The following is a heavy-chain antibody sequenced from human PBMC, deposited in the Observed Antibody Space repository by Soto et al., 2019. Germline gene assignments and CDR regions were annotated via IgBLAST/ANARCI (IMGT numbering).Heavy chain of an antibody. D-gene: IGHD5-12*01. Sequence: QVVLLQSGAEVKEPGSSVRVSCQVSGSPFNNFAFSWVRQAPGHGPEWMGGIVVDSNTAEYSQRFQDRVTITADTSADTLYMELGSLTFEVTAVYYWARAIKRCEVNYYCDFWGQGTLVTVSS. CDR1: GSPFNNFA. V-gene: IGHV1-69*06. CDR2: IVVDSNTA. J-gene: IGHJ4*02. CDR3: ARAIKRCEVNYYCDF.